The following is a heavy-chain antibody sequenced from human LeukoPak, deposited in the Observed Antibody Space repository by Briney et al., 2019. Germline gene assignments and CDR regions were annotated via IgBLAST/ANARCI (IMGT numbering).Heavy chain of an antibody. V-gene: IGHV4-59*01. CDR2: IYYSGST. CDR1: GGSISSYY. Sequence: SETLSLTCTVSGGSISSYYWSWIRQPPGKGLEWIGYIYYSGSTNYNPSLKSRVTISVDTSKNQFSLKLSSVTAADTAVYYCARESRPSVPGVYYYYMDVWGKGTTVTVSS. CDR3: ARESRPSVPGVYYYYMDV. J-gene: IGHJ6*03.